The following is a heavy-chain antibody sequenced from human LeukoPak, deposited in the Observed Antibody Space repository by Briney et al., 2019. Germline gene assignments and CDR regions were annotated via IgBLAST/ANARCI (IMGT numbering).Heavy chain of an antibody. J-gene: IGHJ6*03. CDR2: ISYDGSNK. V-gene: IGHV3-30*04. CDR1: GFTFSSYA. Sequence: PGGSLRLSCAASGFTFSSYAMHWVRQAPGKGLEWVAVISYDGSNKYYADSVKGRFTISRDNSKNTLYLQMNSLRAEDTAVYYCAKDCAVVVPAAISAYYYYMDVWGKGTTVTVSS. D-gene: IGHD2-2*01. CDR3: AKDCAVVVPAAISAYYYYMDV.